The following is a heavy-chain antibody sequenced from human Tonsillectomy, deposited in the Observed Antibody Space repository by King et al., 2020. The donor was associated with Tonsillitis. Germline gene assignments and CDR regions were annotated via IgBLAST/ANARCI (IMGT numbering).Heavy chain of an antibody. V-gene: IGHV3-30-3*01. D-gene: IGHD3-9*01. CDR3: AREGKGRYLDEGYFDY. CDR1: GFTFSSYA. Sequence: VQLVESGGGVVQPGRSLRLSCAASGFTFSSYAMHWVRQAPGKGLEWVAVISYDGSNKYYADSVKGRFTISRDNSKNTLYLQMNSLRAEDTAVYYCAREGKGRYLDEGYFDYWGQGTLVTVSS. J-gene: IGHJ4*02. CDR2: ISYDGSNK.